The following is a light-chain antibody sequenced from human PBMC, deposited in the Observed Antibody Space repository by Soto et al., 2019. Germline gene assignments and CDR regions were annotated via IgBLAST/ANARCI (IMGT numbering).Light chain of an antibody. V-gene: IGLV1-44*01. Sequence: QLVLTQPPSASGTPGQRVTISCSGSSSNIGSNTVNWYQQLPGTAPKLLIYTNYQRPSGVPDRFSGSKSGTSASLAISGLQSEDEADYYCATWDDSLTGSVVFGGGTKLTVL. CDR2: TNY. J-gene: IGLJ2*01. CDR3: ATWDDSLTGSVV. CDR1: SSNIGSNT.